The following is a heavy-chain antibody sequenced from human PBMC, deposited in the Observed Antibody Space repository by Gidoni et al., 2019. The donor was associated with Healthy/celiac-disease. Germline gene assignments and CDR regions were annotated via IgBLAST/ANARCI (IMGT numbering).Heavy chain of an antibody. Sequence: QLQLQESGPGLVKPSETLSLTCTVSGGSISSSSYYWGWIRPPPGKGLEWIGSIYYSGSTYYNPSLKSRVTISVDTSKNQFSLKLSSVTAADTAVYYCARSVRLELRYYFDYWGQGTLVTVSS. CDR2: IYYSGST. CDR3: ARSVRLELRYYFDY. V-gene: IGHV4-39*01. CDR1: GGSISSSSYY. D-gene: IGHD1-1*01. J-gene: IGHJ4*02.